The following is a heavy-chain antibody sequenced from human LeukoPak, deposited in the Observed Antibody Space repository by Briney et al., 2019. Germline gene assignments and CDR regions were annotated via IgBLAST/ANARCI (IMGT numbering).Heavy chain of an antibody. CDR3: AKDKRGGPYGVDY. J-gene: IGHJ4*02. CDR1: GFAFSSYA. D-gene: IGHD2-8*01. Sequence: GGSLRLSCAASGFAFSSYAMSWVRQTPGKGLEWVSAISGGGGSTYYADSVKGRFTISRDNSKNTLFLQMNSLRAEDTAVYYCAKDKRGGPYGVDYWGQGTPVTVSS. CDR2: ISGGGGST. V-gene: IGHV3-23*01.